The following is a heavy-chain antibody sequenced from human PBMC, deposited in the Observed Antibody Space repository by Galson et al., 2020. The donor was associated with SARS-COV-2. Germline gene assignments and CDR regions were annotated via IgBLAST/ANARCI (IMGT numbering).Heavy chain of an antibody. CDR1: GFTFSNYA. CDR3: ARETGDTTSSYFDY. V-gene: IGHV3-30-3*01. CDR2: ISYDGSKI. Sequence: GESLKISCAASGFTFSNYAMHWVRQAPGKGLEWVAIISYDGSKIYNANYVKGRFTTSRDNSKNTLYLQMNSLKPDDTAVFYCARETGDTTSSYFDYWGQGTLVTVSS. J-gene: IGHJ4*02. D-gene: IGHD2-2*01.